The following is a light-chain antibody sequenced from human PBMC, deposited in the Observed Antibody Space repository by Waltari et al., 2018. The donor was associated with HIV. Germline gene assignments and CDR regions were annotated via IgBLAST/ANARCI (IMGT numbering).Light chain of an antibody. V-gene: IGLV3-21*02. Sequence: SYVLTQAPSISVAPGQTATISCGTIGRNSVQWYRQKPGRAPLLVVLDDVDRSSGIPARFSGARSGERATLTISGVEAGDEADYYCQVWDRGYKEAVFGGGT. J-gene: IGLJ2*01. CDR3: QVWDRGYKEAV. CDR2: DDV. CDR1: TIGRNS.